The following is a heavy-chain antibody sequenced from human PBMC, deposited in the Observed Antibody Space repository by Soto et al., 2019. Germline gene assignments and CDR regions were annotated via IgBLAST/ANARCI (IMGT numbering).Heavy chain of an antibody. CDR3: ARQVVNRMSPVPATSAY. J-gene: IGHJ4*02. CDR1: GYSFTSYW. CDR2: IHPGDSDT. V-gene: IGHV5-51*01. Sequence: PGESLKISCKGSGYSFTSYWIGWVRQMPGKGLEWMGIIHPGDSDTRYSPSFQGQVTISVDKSISTAFLQWSSLKASDTAIYYCARQVVNRMSPVPATSAYWGQGTPIPGSS. D-gene: IGHD2-2*01.